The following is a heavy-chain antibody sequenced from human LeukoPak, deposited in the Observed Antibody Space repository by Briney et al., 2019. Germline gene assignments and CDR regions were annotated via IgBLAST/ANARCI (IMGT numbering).Heavy chain of an antibody. V-gene: IGHV1-46*01. CDR3: ARGGGSYSAYYYFDY. CDR2: INPSGGST. J-gene: IGHJ4*02. Sequence: ASVKVSCKASGYTFTSYYMHWVRQAPGQGLEWMGIINPSGGSTSYAQKFQGRVTVTRDTSTSTVYMELSSLRSEDTAVYYCARGGGSYSAYYYFDYWGQGTLVTVSS. D-gene: IGHD1-26*01. CDR1: GYTFTSYY.